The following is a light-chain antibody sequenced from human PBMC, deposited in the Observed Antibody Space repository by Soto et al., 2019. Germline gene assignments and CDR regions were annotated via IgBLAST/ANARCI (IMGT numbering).Light chain of an antibody. CDR2: DVY. CDR1: SSDVGRYTY. CDR3: ISYTSTSTTYV. J-gene: IGLJ1*01. V-gene: IGLV2-14*01. Sequence: QSVLTQPASVSGSPGQSITISCAGTSSDVGRYTYVSWYQQHPGKVPKLLIYDVYNRPSGVSDRFSGSKSDNTASLTISGLQAEDEADYYCISYTSTSTTYVFGGGTKVTVL.